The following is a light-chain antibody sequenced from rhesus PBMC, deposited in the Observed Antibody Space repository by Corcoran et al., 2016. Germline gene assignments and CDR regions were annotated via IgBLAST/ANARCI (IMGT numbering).Light chain of an antibody. CDR1: NIGSKN. CDR2: DDT. CDR3: QVGDSIFEQHI. V-gene: IGLV3-40*01. Sequence: SYDVTQPRSVSVSPGQKASINCEGHNIGSKNVQWFQQKPPQAPLLVIYDDTDRPSGIPGRCSGSNSGNAATLTISGVEAGEEGDYYFQVGDSIFEQHIFGTGTRLTDL. J-gene: IGLJ1*01.